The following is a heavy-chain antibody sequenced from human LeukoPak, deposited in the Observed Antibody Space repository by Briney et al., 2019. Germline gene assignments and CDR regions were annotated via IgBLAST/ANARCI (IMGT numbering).Heavy chain of an antibody. CDR2: IYHSGST. J-gene: IGHJ4*02. CDR3: ARGGSPVGATNDY. CDR1: GGSFSGYY. V-gene: IGHV4-34*01. Sequence: SETLSLTCAVYGGSFSGYYWSWIRQPPGKGLEWIGVIYHSGSTNYNPSLKSRVTISVDTSKNQFSLKLSSVTAADTAVSYCARGGSPVGATNDYWGQGTLVTVSS. D-gene: IGHD1-26*01.